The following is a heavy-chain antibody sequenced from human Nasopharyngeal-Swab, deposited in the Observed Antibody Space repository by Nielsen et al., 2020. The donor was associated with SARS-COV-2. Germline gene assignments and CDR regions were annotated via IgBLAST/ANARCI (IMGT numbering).Heavy chain of an antibody. CDR1: GFTFGDYA. V-gene: IGHV3-49*03. Sequence: GESLKISCTASGFTFGDYAMSWFRQAPGKGLEWVGFIRSKAYGGTTEYAASVKGRFTISRDDSKSIAYLQMNSLKTEDTAVYYCTRDPVSYYDILTGYLTPYYYGVDVWGQGTTVTVSS. D-gene: IGHD3-9*01. J-gene: IGHJ6*02. CDR2: IRSKAYGGTT. CDR3: TRDPVSYYDILTGYLTPYYYGVDV.